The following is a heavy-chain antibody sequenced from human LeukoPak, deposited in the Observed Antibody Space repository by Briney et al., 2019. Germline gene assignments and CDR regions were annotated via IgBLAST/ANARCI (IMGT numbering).Heavy chain of an antibody. CDR2: IRYDGSNK. V-gene: IGHV3-30*02. CDR3: AKEGRSYYGSGSYLDY. D-gene: IGHD3-10*01. J-gene: IGHJ4*02. Sequence: PGGSLRLSCAASGFTFSSYGMHWVRQAPGKGLEWVAFIRYDGSNKYYADSVKGRFTISRDNSKNTLYLQMNSLRAEDTAVYYCAKEGRSYYGSGSYLDYWGQGTLVTVSS. CDR1: GFTFSSYG.